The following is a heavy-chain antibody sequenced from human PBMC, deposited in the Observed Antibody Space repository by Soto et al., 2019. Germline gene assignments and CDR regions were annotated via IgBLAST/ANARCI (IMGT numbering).Heavy chain of an antibody. D-gene: IGHD3-9*01. Sequence: SETLSLTCAVSGGSISSGGYSWSWIRQPPGKGLEWIGYIYHSGSTYYNTPLKSRVTISVDTSKNQFSLKLSSVTAADTAVYYCARFRRCYDILTGPYCYYYGMDVWGQGTTVTVSS. J-gene: IGHJ6*02. CDR1: GGSISSGGYS. CDR2: IYHSGST. CDR3: ARFRRCYDILTGPYCYYYGMDV. V-gene: IGHV4-30-2*01.